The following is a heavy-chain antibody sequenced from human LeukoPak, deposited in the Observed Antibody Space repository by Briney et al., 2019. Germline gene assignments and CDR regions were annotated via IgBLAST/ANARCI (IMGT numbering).Heavy chain of an antibody. CDR2: IYYSGST. J-gene: IGHJ4*02. V-gene: IGHV4-59*01. CDR3: ARTAMVEYYFDY. Sequence: SETLSLTCTVSGGPISSYYWSWIRQPPGKGLEWIGYIYYSGSTNYNPSLKSRVTISVDTSKNQFSLKLSSVTAADTAVYYCARTAMVEYYFDYWGQGTLVTVSS. D-gene: IGHD5-18*01. CDR1: GGPISSYY.